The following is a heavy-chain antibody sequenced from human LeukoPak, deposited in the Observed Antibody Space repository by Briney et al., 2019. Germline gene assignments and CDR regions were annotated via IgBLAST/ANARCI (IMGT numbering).Heavy chain of an antibody. CDR1: GFTFSSYS. Sequence: GGSLRLSCAASGFTFSSYSMNWVRQAPGKGLEWVSSISSSSSYIYYADSVKGRFTISRDNAKNSLYLQMNSRRAEDRAVFYCARDLLSGNSSGWYRYFDYWGKGTLVTVSS. J-gene: IGHJ4*02. CDR2: ISSSSSYI. CDR3: ARDLLSGNSSGWYRYFDY. V-gene: IGHV3-21*01. D-gene: IGHD6-19*01.